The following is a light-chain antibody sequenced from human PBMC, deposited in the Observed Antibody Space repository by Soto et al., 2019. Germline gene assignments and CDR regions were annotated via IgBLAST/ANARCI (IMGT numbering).Light chain of an antibody. J-gene: IGLJ3*02. CDR1: SSNIGNNY. CDR3: GTWDGSLSANWV. CDR2: ESD. V-gene: IGLV1-51*02. Sequence: QSVLTQPPSVSAAPGQKVTISCSGSSSNIGNNYVSWYQQLPGTAPKLLIYESDKRPSGIPDRFSGSKSGTSATLGITGLQTGEEADYYCGTWDGSLSANWVFGGGTKVTVL.